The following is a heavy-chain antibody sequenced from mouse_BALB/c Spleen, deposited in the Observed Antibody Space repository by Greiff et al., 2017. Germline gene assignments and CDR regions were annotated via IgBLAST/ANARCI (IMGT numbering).Heavy chain of an antibody. Sequence: VQLQQPGAELVRPGASVKLSCKASGYTFTSYWINWVKQRPGQGLEWIGNIYPSDSYTNYNQKFKDKATLTVDKSSSTAYMQLSSPTSEDSAVYFCTRGWDNTRGEDTTLTESS. CDR2: IYPSDSYT. V-gene: IGHV1-69*02. CDR3: TRGWDNT. J-gene: IGHJ2*01. D-gene: IGHD4-1*01. CDR1: GYTFTSYW.